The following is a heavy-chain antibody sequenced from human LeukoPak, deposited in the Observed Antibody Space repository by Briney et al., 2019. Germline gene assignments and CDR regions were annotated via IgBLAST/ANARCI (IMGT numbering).Heavy chain of an antibody. Sequence: GGSLRLSCAASGFTFSSYAMHWVRQAPGKGLEWVAVISYDGSNKYYADSVKGRFTISRDNSKNTLYLQMNSLRAEDTAVYYCTRDPLTALGTYYYMDVWGKGTTVTVSS. CDR3: TRDPLTALGTYYYMDV. J-gene: IGHJ6*03. D-gene: IGHD7-27*01. CDR2: ISYDGSNK. V-gene: IGHV3-30-3*01. CDR1: GFTFSSYA.